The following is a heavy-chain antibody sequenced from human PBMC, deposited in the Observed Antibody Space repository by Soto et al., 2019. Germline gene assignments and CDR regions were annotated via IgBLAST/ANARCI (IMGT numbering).Heavy chain of an antibody. J-gene: IGHJ4*02. V-gene: IGHV4-59*01. CDR1: GGSISSYY. CDR3: ARESFYDSGGFHGFDY. Sequence: SETLSLTCTVSGGSISSYYWSWIRQPPGQGLEWIGYIYYFGSTNYNPSLKSRVTISVDTSKNQFSLKLSSVTAADTAVYYCARESFYDSGGFHGFDYWGQGTLVTVSS. D-gene: IGHD3-22*01. CDR2: IYYFGST.